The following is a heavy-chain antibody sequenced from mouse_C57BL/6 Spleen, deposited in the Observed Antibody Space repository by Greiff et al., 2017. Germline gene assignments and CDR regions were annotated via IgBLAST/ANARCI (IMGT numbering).Heavy chain of an antibody. CDR1: GYTFTDYY. Sequence: EVQLQQSGPELVKPGASVKISCQASGYTFTDYYMNWVKQSHGKSLEWIGDINPNNGGTSYNQKFKGKATLTVDKSSSTAYMELRSLTSEDSAVYYCAMVCGSFAYFGVWGTGTTVTVSS. CDR3: AMVCGSFAYFGV. CDR2: INPNNGGT. J-gene: IGHJ1*03. V-gene: IGHV1-26*01.